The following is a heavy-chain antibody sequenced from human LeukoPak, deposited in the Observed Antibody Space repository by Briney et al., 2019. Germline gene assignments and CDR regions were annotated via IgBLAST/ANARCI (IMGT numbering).Heavy chain of an antibody. CDR2: ISYDGSNK. CDR3: ARGTYSSSPADY. D-gene: IGHD6-13*01. Sequence: GGSLRLSCAASGFTFSSYAMHWVRQAPGKGLEWVAVISYDGSNKYYADSVKGRFTISRDNSKNTLYLQMNSLRAEDTAVYYCARGTYSSSPADYWGQGTLVTVPS. V-gene: IGHV3-30-3*01. CDR1: GFTFSSYA. J-gene: IGHJ4*02.